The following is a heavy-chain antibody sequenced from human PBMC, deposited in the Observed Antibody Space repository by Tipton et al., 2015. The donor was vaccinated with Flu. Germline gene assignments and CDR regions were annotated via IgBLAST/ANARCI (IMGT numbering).Heavy chain of an antibody. CDR3: ARAHSMDIVATIMNY. D-gene: IGHD5-12*01. Sequence: QLVQSGPEVKKPGSSVKVSCKASGGTFSSYAISWVRQAPGQGLEWMGMIIPIFGTANYAQKFQGRVTITADESTSTAYMELSSLRSEDTAVYYCARAHSMDIVATIMNYWGQGTLVTVSS. CDR2: IIPIFGTA. J-gene: IGHJ4*02. CDR1: GGTFSSYA. V-gene: IGHV1-69*18.